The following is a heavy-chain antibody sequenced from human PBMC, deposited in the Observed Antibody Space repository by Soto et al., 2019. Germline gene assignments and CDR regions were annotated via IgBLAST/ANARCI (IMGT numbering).Heavy chain of an antibody. D-gene: IGHD6-13*01. Sequence: LRLSCEASGSTFEGDPFAMHWVRQAPGKGLEWVSGVSWDRVTVGYADSVQGRFSISRDHARNSLHLQMNSLRAEDTAFYYCVKDESINWYSGHFRHWGQGTLVTVSS. V-gene: IGHV3-9*01. CDR3: VKDESINWYSGHFRH. CDR1: GSTFEGDPFA. CDR2: VSWDRVTV. J-gene: IGHJ1*01.